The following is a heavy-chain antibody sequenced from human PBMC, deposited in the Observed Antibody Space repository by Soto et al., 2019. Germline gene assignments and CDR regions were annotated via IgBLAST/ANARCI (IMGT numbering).Heavy chain of an antibody. CDR3: AKDSPFDY. CDR2: ISYDGSNK. CDR1: GFTFSSYG. Sequence: QVQLVESGGGVVQPGRSLRLSCAASGFTFSSYGMHWVRQAPGKGLEWVAAISYDGSNKYYADSVKGRFTISRDKSKNTLYLQMNSLRAEDTAVYYCAKDSPFDYWGQGTLVTVSS. J-gene: IGHJ4*02. V-gene: IGHV3-30*18.